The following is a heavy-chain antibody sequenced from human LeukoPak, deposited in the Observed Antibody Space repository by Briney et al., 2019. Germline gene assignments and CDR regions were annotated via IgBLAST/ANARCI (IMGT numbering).Heavy chain of an antibody. V-gene: IGHV3-23*01. CDR2: IGGSGGST. J-gene: IGHJ4*02. CDR1: GFTFRNYA. D-gene: IGHD3-10*01. Sequence: PGGSLRLSCAASGFTFRNYAMSWVRQAPGKGLEWVSAIGGSGGSTYYVDSVKGRFTISRDNSKNTLYLQMNSLRAEDTAVYYCAKDPITMIRGVNNDIGYWGQGTLVTVSS. CDR3: AKDPITMIRGVNNDIGY.